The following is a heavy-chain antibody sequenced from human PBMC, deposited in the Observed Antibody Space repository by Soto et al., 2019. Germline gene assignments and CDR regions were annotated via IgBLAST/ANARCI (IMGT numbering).Heavy chain of an antibody. Sequence: PGGSLRLSCAASGFTFSSYDMHWVRQATGKGLEWVSAIGTAGDTYYPGSVEGRFTISRENAKNSLYLQMNSLRAGDTAVYYCARAGGYANYYYYGMDVWGQGTTVTVSS. V-gene: IGHV3-13*01. D-gene: IGHD3-16*01. J-gene: IGHJ6*02. CDR1: GFTFSSYD. CDR2: IGTAGDT. CDR3: ARAGGYANYYYYGMDV.